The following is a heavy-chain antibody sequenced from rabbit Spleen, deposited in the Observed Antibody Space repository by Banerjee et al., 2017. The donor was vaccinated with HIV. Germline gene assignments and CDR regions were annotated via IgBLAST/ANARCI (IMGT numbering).Heavy chain of an antibody. CDR1: GFYFSSGYY. V-gene: IGHV1S45*01. D-gene: IGHD2-1*01. CDR2: IGTGSGTT. J-gene: IGHJ4*01. Sequence: QEQLEESGGGLVLPGTSLTLTCKASGFYFSSGYYLSWVRQAPGKGLEWIGCIGTGSGTTYYASWAKGRFTISKTSSTTVTLQMTSLTAADTATYFCARGSAAMTMVITGYYLNLWGPGTLVTVS. CDR3: ARGSAAMTMVITGYYLNL.